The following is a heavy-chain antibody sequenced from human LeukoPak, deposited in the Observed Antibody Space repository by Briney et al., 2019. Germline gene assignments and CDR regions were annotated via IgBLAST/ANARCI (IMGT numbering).Heavy chain of an antibody. J-gene: IGHJ1*01. Sequence: PGGSLRLSCAASGFTVSSNYMSWVRQAPGKGLEWVSVIYSGGSTYYADSVKGRFTISRDNSKNTLYLQMSSLRAEDTAVYYCVKGQRYYDSSGYYSIEYFQHWGQGTLVTASS. CDR1: GFTVSSNY. CDR3: VKGQRYYDSSGYYSIEYFQH. CDR2: IYSGGST. D-gene: IGHD3-22*01. V-gene: IGHV3-66*01.